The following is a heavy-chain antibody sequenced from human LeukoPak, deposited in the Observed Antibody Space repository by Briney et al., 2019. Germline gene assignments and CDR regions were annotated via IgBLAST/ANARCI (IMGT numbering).Heavy chain of an antibody. CDR3: ARSHYDILTGSPY. V-gene: IGHV1-2*02. J-gene: IGHJ4*02. D-gene: IGHD3-9*01. CDR1: GYTFTGYY. CDR2: INPNSGGT. Sequence: VSVTVSCKASGYTFTGYYMHWVRQAPGPGLEWMGWINPNSGGTNYAQKFQGRVTMTRDTSISTAYMELSRLRSDDTAVYYCARSHYDILTGSPYWGQGTLVTVSS.